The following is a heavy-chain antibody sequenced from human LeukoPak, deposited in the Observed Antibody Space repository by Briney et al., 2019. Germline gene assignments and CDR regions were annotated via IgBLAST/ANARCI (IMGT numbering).Heavy chain of an antibody. Sequence: SETLSLTCTVSGGSISSYYWSWIRQPPGKGLEWIGYVHYTGSTNDNPSLKSRATISLDTSKNQISLKLSSVTAADTAVYYCANYYDSSGYYLTWGQGILVTVSS. V-gene: IGHV4-59*08. CDR1: GGSISSYY. D-gene: IGHD3-22*01. J-gene: IGHJ4*02. CDR3: ANYYDSSGYYLT. CDR2: VHYTGST.